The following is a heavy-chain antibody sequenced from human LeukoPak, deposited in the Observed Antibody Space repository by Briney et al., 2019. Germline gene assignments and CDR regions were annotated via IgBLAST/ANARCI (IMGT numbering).Heavy chain of an antibody. CDR1: GFTVSSNY. V-gene: IGHV3-53*01. CDR3: ARDPGPYYYDSSGYPSH. J-gene: IGHJ1*01. CDR2: IYSGGST. D-gene: IGHD3-22*01. Sequence: PGGSLRLSCAASGFTVSSNYMSWVRQAPGKGLEWVSVIYSGGSTYYADSVKGRFTISRDNSKNTLYLQMNSLRAEDTAVYYCARDPGPYYYDSSGYPSHWGQGTLVTVSS.